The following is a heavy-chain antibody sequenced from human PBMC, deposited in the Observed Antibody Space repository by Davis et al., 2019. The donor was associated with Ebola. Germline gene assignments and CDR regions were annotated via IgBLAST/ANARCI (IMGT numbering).Heavy chain of an antibody. CDR3: ARDRRDIVVVVAATAVEYFDL. CDR1: GASVSSSRYY. D-gene: IGHD2-15*01. CDR2: FNYNGGA. J-gene: IGHJ2*01. Sequence: SETLSLTCTVSGASVSSSRYYWSWIRQPPGKGLEWVGYFNYNGGANYNPSLKSRVTISVDTSKNQLSLKLTSVTAADTAVYYCARDRRDIVVVVAATAVEYFDLWGRGTLVTVSS. V-gene: IGHV4-61*01.